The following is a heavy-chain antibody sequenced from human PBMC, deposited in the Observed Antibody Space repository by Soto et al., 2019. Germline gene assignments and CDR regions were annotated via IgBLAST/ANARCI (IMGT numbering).Heavy chain of an antibody. D-gene: IGHD2-21*02. V-gene: IGHV4-34*01. CDR1: GGSFSGYY. CDR2: INHSGST. J-gene: IGHJ6*03. CDR3: ARAKVTYYYYYYMDV. Sequence: QVQLQQWGAGLLKPSETLSLTCAVYGGSFSGYYWSWIRQPPGKGLEWIGEINHSGSTNYNPSLKSLVTISVDTSKNQFSLKLSSVTAADTAVYYCARAKVTYYYYYYMDVWGKGTTVTVSS.